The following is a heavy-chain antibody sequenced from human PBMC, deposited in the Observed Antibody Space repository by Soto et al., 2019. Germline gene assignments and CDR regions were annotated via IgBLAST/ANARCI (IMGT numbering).Heavy chain of an antibody. CDR1: GFTFSSYA. Sequence: GGSLRLSCAASGFTFSSYAMSWVRQAPGKGLEWVSAISGSGGSTYYADSVKGRFTISRDNSKNTLYLQMNSLRAEDTAVYYCAPERGYCSSTSCQGWFDPWGQGTLVTVSS. CDR3: APERGYCSSTSCQGWFDP. V-gene: IGHV3-23*01. J-gene: IGHJ5*02. CDR2: ISGSGGST. D-gene: IGHD2-2*01.